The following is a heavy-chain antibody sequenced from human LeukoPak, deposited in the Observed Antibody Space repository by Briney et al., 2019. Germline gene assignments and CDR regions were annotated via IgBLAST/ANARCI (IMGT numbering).Heavy chain of an antibody. CDR3: AREVSYGSGSFADY. D-gene: IGHD3-10*01. CDR2: IYYSGST. J-gene: IGHJ4*02. V-gene: IGHV4-39*07. CDR1: GGSISSSSYY. Sequence: SETLSLTCTVSGGSISSSSYYWGWIRQPPGKGLEWIGNIYYSGSTNYNPSLKSRVTISVDTSKKQFSLKLSSVTAADTAIYYCAREVSYGSGSFADYWGQGTLVTVSS.